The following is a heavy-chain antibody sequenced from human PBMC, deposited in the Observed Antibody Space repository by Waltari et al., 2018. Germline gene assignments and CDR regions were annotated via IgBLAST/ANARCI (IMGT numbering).Heavy chain of an antibody. CDR1: RFRFSDYW. CDR3: ASSPTGGGY. D-gene: IGHD7-27*01. CDR2: IKKDGSER. J-gene: IGHJ4*02. V-gene: IGHV3-7*01. Sequence: EVQLVESGGGLVQPGGSLRLSCVASRFRFSDYWMSWVRQAPGEGMEWVAKIKKDGSERYYVDSVEGRFTISRDNAKNSLYLQMNNLRVEDTAVYYCASSPTGGGYWGQGTLVTVSS.